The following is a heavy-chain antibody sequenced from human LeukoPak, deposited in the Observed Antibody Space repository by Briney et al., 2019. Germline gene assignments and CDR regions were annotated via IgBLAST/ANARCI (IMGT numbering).Heavy chain of an antibody. CDR3: ARDYNYGAVGAPQGTFDY. CDR2: IYYSGST. V-gene: IGHV4-39*07. J-gene: IGHJ4*02. Sequence: PSETLSLTCTVSGGSISSSSYYWGWIRQPPGKGLEWIGSIYYSGSTYYNPSLKSRVTISVDTSKNQFSLKLSSVTAADTAVYYCARDYNYGAVGAPQGTFDYWGQGTLVTVSS. CDR1: GGSISSSSYY. D-gene: IGHD4-17*01.